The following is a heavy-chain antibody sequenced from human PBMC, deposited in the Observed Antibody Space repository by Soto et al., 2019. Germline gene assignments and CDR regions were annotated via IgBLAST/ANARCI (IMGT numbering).Heavy chain of an antibody. D-gene: IGHD2-2*01. V-gene: IGHV2-26*04. Sequence: QVTVKESGPVLVKPTETLTLTCTVSAFSLSNAALGVSWIRQPPGKALEWLAHIFSNDEKSYSTSLKSRIASSNDTSKSQVVLTMTNIDPVDTATYYCASTDTTSRYCFDPWGQGTLVTVSS. CDR1: AFSLSNAALG. CDR2: IFSNDEK. J-gene: IGHJ5*02. CDR3: ASTDTTSRYCFDP.